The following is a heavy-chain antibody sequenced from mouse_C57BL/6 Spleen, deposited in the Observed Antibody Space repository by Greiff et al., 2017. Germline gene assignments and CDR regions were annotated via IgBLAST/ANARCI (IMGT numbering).Heavy chain of an antibody. V-gene: IGHV1-39*01. J-gene: IGHJ1*03. CDR1: GYSFTDYN. CDR2: INPNYGTT. Sequence: VPLKQSGPELVKPGASVKISCKASGYSFTDYNMNWVKQSNGKSLEWIGVINPNYGTTSYNQKFKGKATLTVDQSSSTAYMPLNSLTSEDSAVYYCARKDDYDWYFDVWGTGTTVTVSS. CDR3: ARKDDYDWYFDV. D-gene: IGHD2-4*01.